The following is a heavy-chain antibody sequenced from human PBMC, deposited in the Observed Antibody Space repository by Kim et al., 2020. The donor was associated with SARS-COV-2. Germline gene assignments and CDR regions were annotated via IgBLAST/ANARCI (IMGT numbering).Heavy chain of an antibody. D-gene: IGHD2-2*01. J-gene: IGHJ5*02. CDR3: ARSGYCSSTSCSNWFDP. Sequence: FQGRVNMTRDTSTSTIYMELSSLRAEDTAVYYCARSGYCSSTSCSNWFDPWGQGTLVTVSS. V-gene: IGHV1-46*01.